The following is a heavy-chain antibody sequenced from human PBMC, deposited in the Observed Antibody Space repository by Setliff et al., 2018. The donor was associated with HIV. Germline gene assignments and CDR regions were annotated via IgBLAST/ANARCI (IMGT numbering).Heavy chain of an antibody. D-gene: IGHD3-22*01. V-gene: IGHV4-59*01. Sequence: SETLSLTCTVSGDSIGSYSWNWIRQPPGKGLEWIGYIYASGSTNYNPSLESRVTMSADTSRDQFSLNLRSVTAADTAVYYCAREGYDSSGYFVVLWGQGTLVTVSS. CDR1: GDSIGSYS. CDR2: IYASGST. J-gene: IGHJ4*02. CDR3: AREGYDSSGYFVVL.